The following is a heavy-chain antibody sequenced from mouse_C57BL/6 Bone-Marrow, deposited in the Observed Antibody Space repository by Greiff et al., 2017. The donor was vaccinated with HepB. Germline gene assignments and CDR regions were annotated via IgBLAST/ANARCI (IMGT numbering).Heavy chain of an antibody. Sequence: QVQLQQSGAELVMPGASVKLSCKASGYTFTSYWMHWVKQRPGQGLEWIGEIDPSDSYTNYNQKFKGKSTLTVDKSSSTAYMQISSLTSEDSAVYYCASGRFPRGFDYWGQGTTLTVSS. CDR1: GYTFTSYW. V-gene: IGHV1-69*01. D-gene: IGHD4-1*01. CDR3: ASGRFPRGFDY. CDR2: IDPSDSYT. J-gene: IGHJ2*01.